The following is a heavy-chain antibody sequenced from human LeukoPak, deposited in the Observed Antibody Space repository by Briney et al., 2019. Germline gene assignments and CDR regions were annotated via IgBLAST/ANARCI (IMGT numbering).Heavy chain of an antibody. CDR1: GFTFSSYA. J-gene: IGHJ4*02. CDR3: AKDVYNWNFYFDY. V-gene: IGHV3-23*01. CDR2: ISASGYST. D-gene: IGHD1-7*01. Sequence: GGSLRLSCAASGFTFSSYAMSWVRQAPGKGLEWVSAISASGYSTYFADSVKGRFTISRDNSKKTLYLQMNSLRAEDTAIFYCAKDVYNWNFYFDYWGQGTLVTVSS.